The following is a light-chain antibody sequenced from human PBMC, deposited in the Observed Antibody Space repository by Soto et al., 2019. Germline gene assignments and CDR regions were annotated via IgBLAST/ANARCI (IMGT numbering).Light chain of an antibody. CDR2: GAS. Sequence: EVVLTQSPGSLSLSPGESATLSCMASQSVSRSYLAWYQQKPGQAPRLLMYGASSRATGIPDKFSGSGSGTDFTLTISSLQSEDFAVYYCQQYNSWPLTFGGGTKVDIK. CDR1: QSVSRSY. CDR3: QQYNSWPLT. J-gene: IGKJ4*01. V-gene: IGKV3-20*01.